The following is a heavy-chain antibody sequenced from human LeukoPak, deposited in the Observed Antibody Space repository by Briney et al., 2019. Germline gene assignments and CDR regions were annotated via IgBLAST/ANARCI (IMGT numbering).Heavy chain of an antibody. CDR2: IKQDGSEK. J-gene: IGHJ4*01. CDR1: GFTFSSDW. D-gene: IGHD5-18*01. Sequence: GGSLRLSCAASGFTFSSDWMSWVRQAPGKGLEWVANIKQDGSEKYYVDSVKGRFTISRDNAKNSLYLQMNSLRAEDTAVYYCARAGRGYSYGVCYHYWGQEPWSPSPQ. CDR3: ARAGRGYSYGVCYHY. V-gene: IGHV3-7*01.